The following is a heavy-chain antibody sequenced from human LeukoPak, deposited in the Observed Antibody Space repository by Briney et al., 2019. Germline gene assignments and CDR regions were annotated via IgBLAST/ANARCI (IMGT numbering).Heavy chain of an antibody. D-gene: IGHD6-13*01. Sequence: SETLSLTCTVSGGSISSSSYYWGWIRQPPGKGLEWIGSIYYSGSTYYSPSLKSRVTISVDTSKNQFSLKLSSVTAADTAVYYCARPAAADPWGQGTLVTVSS. V-gene: IGHV4-39*01. J-gene: IGHJ5*02. CDR1: GGSISSSSYY. CDR2: IYYSGST. CDR3: ARPAAADP.